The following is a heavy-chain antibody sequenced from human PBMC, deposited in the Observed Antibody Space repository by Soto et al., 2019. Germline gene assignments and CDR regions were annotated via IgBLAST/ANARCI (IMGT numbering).Heavy chain of an antibody. CDR2: INHSGST. CDR1: GGSFSGYY. D-gene: IGHD4-17*01. V-gene: IGHV4-34*01. CDR3: ARDTTGRIAWPDAFDI. Sequence: QVQLQQWGAGLLKPSETLSLTCAVYGGSFSGYYWSWIRQPPGKGLEWIGEINHSGSTNYNPSLKSRVTISVDTSKNQFSLKLSSVTAADTAVYYCARDTTGRIAWPDAFDIWGQGTMVTVSS. J-gene: IGHJ3*02.